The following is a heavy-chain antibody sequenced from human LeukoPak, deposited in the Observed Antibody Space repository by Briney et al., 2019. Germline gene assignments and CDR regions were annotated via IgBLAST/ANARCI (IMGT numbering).Heavy chain of an antibody. V-gene: IGHV1-2*02. Sequence: ASVKVSCKASGYTFTGYYMHWVRRAPGQGLEWMGWINLNSGGTNYAQKFQGRVTMTRDTSISTTYMGLSRLRSDDTAVYYCARGPRGFGELFGWFDPWGQGTLVTVSS. CDR1: GYTFTGYY. J-gene: IGHJ5*02. CDR3: ARGPRGFGELFGWFDP. CDR2: INLNSGGT. D-gene: IGHD3-10*01.